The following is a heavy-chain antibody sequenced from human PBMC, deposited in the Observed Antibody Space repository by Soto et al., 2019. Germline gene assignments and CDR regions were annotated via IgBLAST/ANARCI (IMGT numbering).Heavy chain of an antibody. CDR3: ARRGGGHSSSWGGFDY. Sequence: QVQLVQSGAEVQKPGSSVKVSCKASGGTFSSYAISWVRQAPGQGLEWMGGIIPIFGTANYAQKFQGRVTITADKSTSTAYMELSSLRSEDTAVYYCARRGGGHSSSWGGFDYWGQGTLVTVSS. CDR1: GGTFSSYA. V-gene: IGHV1-69*06. CDR2: IIPIFGTA. D-gene: IGHD6-6*01. J-gene: IGHJ4*02.